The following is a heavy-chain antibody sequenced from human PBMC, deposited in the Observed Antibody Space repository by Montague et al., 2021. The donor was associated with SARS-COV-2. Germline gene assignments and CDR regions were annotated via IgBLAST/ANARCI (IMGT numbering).Heavy chain of an antibody. CDR3: AREDLSFDAFDI. V-gene: IGHV3-30-3*01. CDR2: ISYDGSNK. J-gene: IGHJ3*02. CDR1: GFTFSSYA. Sequence: SLRLSCAASGFTFSSYAMHWVRQAPGKGLEWVAVISYDGSNKYYADSVKGRFTISRDNSKNTLYLQMNSLRAEDTAVYYCAREDLSFDAFDIWGQGTMVTVSS.